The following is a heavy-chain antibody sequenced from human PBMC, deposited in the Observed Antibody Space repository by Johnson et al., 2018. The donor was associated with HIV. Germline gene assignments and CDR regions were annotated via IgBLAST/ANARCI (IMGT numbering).Heavy chain of an antibody. V-gene: IGHV3-11*04. CDR2: ISSSGSTI. J-gene: IGHJ3*02. CDR1: GFTFSDYY. Sequence: QVQLVESGGGLVRPGGSLRLSCAASGFTFSDYYMTWIRQAPGKGLECVSYISSSGSTIYYADSVKGRFTISRDNAKNTLYLQMNSLRAEDTAVYYCARFSRGGSHAFDIWGQGTMVTVSS. CDR3: ARFSRGGSHAFDI. D-gene: IGHD1-26*01.